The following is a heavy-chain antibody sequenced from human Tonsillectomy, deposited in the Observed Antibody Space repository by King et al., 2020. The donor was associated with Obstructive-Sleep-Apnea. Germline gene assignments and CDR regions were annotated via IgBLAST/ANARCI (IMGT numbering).Heavy chain of an antibody. V-gene: IGHV1-18*04. CDR3: ARAGITVAGTKYFQH. J-gene: IGHJ1*01. CDR1: GYSFSNYG. D-gene: IGHD6-19*01. CDR2: ISTYNGNT. Sequence: QLVQSGAEVKKPGASVKVSCKASGYSFSNYGISWVRQAPGQGLEWMGWISTYNGNTNYAKKLQGRVTMTTDTSTSTAHMELRSLRSDDTAVYYCARAGITVAGTKYFQHWGQGTLVTVSS.